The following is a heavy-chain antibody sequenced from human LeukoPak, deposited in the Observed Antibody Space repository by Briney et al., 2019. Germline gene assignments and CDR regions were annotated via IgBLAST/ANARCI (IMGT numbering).Heavy chain of an antibody. CDR2: ITSTSYAM. Sequence: GGSLRLSCAASGFIFNTYSMNWVRQAPGKGLEWLSYITSTSYAMYYADSVKGRFTISRDNARDSLYLQMNGLRAEDTAVYYCARVAPGHDVGRGYFDYWGQGTLVTVSS. V-gene: IGHV3-48*01. D-gene: IGHD2-21*01. CDR3: ARVAPGHDVGRGYFDY. J-gene: IGHJ4*02. CDR1: GFIFNTYS.